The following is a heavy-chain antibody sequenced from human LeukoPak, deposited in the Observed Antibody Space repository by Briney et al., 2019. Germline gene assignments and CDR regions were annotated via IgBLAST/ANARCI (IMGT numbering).Heavy chain of an antibody. J-gene: IGHJ4*02. D-gene: IGHD2-8*01. CDR1: GFPFNMFA. CDR2: LSRGGETT. CDR3: AKEQRIRHCSEGVCMEGYYFDY. Sequence: GGSVRLSCTGSGFPFNMFAMNWVRQAPGQGLEWVSGLSRGGETTNYADSVKGRFTVSRDTSKNMVFLQMNDLRPEDTAVYYCAKEQRIRHCSEGVCMEGYYFDYWGQGSLVTVSS. V-gene: IGHV3-23*01.